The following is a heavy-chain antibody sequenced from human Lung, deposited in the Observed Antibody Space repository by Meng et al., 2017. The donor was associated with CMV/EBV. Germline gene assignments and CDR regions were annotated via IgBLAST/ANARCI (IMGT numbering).Heavy chain of an antibody. D-gene: IGHD3-10*01. J-gene: IGHJ5*02. Sequence: ASVXVSXXASGYTFTGYYIHWVRQAPGQGLEWMGWINPNTGDTNYSQKFQGRVTMTRDTSIRTAYMELSSLRSDDTAVFYCARDAHFYYGSGSYYRVGLFDPWGQGXLVTVSS. V-gene: IGHV1-2*02. CDR1: GYTFTGYY. CDR2: INPNTGDT. CDR3: ARDAHFYYGSGSYYRVGLFDP.